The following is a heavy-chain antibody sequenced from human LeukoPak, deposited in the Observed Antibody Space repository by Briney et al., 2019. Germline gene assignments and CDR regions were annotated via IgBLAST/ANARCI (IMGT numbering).Heavy chain of an antibody. CDR1: GYTFTGYY. V-gene: IGHV1-2*02. CDR2: INPNSGGT. D-gene: IGHD1-26*01. CDR3: ARDRQVGATRVGWFDP. Sequence: GASVKVSCKASGYTFTGYYMHWVRQAPGQGLEWMGWINPNSGGTNYAQKFQGRVTMTRDTSISTAYMELSRLRSDDTAVYYCARDRQVGATRVGWFDPWGQGTLVTVSS. J-gene: IGHJ5*02.